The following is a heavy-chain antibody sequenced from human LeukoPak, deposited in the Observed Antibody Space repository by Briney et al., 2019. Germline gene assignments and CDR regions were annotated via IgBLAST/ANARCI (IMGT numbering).Heavy chain of an antibody. D-gene: IGHD1-1*01. Sequence: PGGSLRLSCATSGFTFSTCAMSWVRQAPGKGLEWVSTINDSGDYTYYANSVKGRFTISRDNSKNTLYLQMNSLRAEDTAVYYCAKDPPGTGNFDYWGQGTLVTVSS. V-gene: IGHV3-23*01. CDR2: INDSGDYT. CDR1: GFTFSTCA. CDR3: AKDPPGTGNFDY. J-gene: IGHJ4*02.